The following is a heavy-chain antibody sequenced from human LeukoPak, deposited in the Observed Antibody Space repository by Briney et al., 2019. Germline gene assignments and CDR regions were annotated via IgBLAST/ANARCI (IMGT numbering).Heavy chain of an antibody. D-gene: IGHD2-15*01. Sequence: LPGRSLRLSCAASGFTFSSYGMHWVRQAPGKGLEWVAVIWYDGSNKYYADSVKGRFTISRDNSKNTLYLQMNSLRAEDTAVYYCARGAGYCSGGSCYPGQFDYWGQGTLVTVSS. CDR2: IWYDGSNK. J-gene: IGHJ4*02. V-gene: IGHV3-33*01. CDR1: GFTFSSYG. CDR3: ARGAGYCSGGSCYPGQFDY.